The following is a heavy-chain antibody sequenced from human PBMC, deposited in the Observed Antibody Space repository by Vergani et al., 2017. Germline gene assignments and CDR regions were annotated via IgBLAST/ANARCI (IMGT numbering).Heavy chain of an antibody. CDR1: GFTFSSYA. J-gene: IGHJ6*03. CDR2: ISYDGSNK. D-gene: IGHD1-14*01. CDR3: ARVSQGARPLKSYYYYYMDV. Sequence: QVQLVESGGGVVQPGRSLRLSCAASGFTFSSYAMHWVRQAPGKGLEWVAVISYDGSNKYYADSVKGRFTISRDNSKNTLYLQMNSLRAEDTAVYYCARVSQGARPLKSYYYYYMDVWGKGTTVTVSS. V-gene: IGHV3-30*04.